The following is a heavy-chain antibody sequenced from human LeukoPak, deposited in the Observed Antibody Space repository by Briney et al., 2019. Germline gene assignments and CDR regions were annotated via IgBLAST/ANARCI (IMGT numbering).Heavy chain of an antibody. V-gene: IGHV3-30*18. CDR3: VKESGPYGAFDI. D-gene: IGHD4-17*01. CDR2: IWSGGTNR. CDR1: GFTFSNFG. Sequence: PGMSLGLSCAASGFTFSNFGMHWVRQAPGKGLEWVAVIWSGGTNRYFADFVKGRFASSRDNSKNTLSLQMKSLRTEDTGVYYCVKESGPYGAFDIWGQGTMVTVSS. J-gene: IGHJ3*02.